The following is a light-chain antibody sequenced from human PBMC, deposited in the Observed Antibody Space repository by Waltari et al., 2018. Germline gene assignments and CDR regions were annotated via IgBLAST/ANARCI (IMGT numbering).Light chain of an antibody. J-gene: IGKJ1*01. V-gene: IGKV3-20*01. CDR3: QKYVNLPAT. CDR1: QSVGKY. CDR2: DAS. Sequence: EIVLTPSPGTLSLSPGERATLSCRASQSVGKYLAWYQQKPGQAPRLLIYDASTRATGIPDRFSGSGSGTDFSLTISRLEPEDFAVYYCQKYVNLPATFGQGTKVEI.